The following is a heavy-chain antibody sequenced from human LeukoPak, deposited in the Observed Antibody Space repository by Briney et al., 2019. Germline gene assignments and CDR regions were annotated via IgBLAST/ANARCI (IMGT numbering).Heavy chain of an antibody. D-gene: IGHD3-9*01. V-gene: IGHV3-9*01. CDR1: GFILSTSE. Sequence: GGSLRLSCVASGFILSTSEMNWVRQAPGKGLEWVSGISWNSGSIGYADSVKGRFTISRDNAKNSLYLQMNSLRAEDTALYYCAKDGRHYDILTGYSPFDYWGQGTLVTVSS. CDR2: ISWNSGSI. CDR3: AKDGRHYDILTGYSPFDY. J-gene: IGHJ4*02.